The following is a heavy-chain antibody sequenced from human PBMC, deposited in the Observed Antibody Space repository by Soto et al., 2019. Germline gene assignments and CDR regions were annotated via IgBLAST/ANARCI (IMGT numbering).Heavy chain of an antibody. J-gene: IGHJ6*02. Sequence: SVKVSCKASGGTFSSYAISWVRQAPGQGLEWMGGIIPIFGTANYAQKFQGRVTITADKSTSTAYMELSSLRSEDTAVYYCARGGRGYYYDSSGYFHRYYYYYYGMDVWGQGTTVTVSS. CDR1: GGTFSSYA. V-gene: IGHV1-69*06. D-gene: IGHD3-22*01. CDR2: IIPIFGTA. CDR3: ARGGRGYYYDSSGYFHRYYYYYYGMDV.